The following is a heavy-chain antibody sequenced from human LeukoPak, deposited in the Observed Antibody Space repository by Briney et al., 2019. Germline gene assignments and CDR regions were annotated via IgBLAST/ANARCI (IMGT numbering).Heavy chain of an antibody. Sequence: PSETLSLTCTVSGGSISSSSYYWGWIRQPPGKGLEWIGSIYYSGSTYYNPSLKSRVAISVDTSKNQFSLKLSSVTAADTAVYYCARHSQYYGSAYYYYGMDVWGQGTTVTVSS. CDR3: ARHSQYYGSAYYYYGMDV. CDR2: IYYSGST. D-gene: IGHD3-10*01. V-gene: IGHV4-39*01. CDR1: GGSISSSSYY. J-gene: IGHJ6*02.